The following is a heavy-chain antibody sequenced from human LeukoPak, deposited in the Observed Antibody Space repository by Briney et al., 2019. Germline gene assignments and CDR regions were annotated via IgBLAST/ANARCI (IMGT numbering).Heavy chain of an antibody. D-gene: IGHD6-13*01. CDR3: ARGYSSSFYDY. V-gene: IGHV3-66*01. Sequence: GGSLRLSCAASGFTVSSNYMSWVRQAPGEGLEWVSVIYSGGSTYYADSVKGRFTISRDNSKNTLYLQMNSLRAEDTAVYYCARGYSSSFYDYWGQGTLVTVSS. CDR2: IYSGGST. J-gene: IGHJ4*02. CDR1: GFTVSSNY.